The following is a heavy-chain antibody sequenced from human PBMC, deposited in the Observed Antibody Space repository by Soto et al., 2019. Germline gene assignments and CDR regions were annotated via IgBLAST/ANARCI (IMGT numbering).Heavy chain of an antibody. CDR3: ARGTTAGIGWFDP. D-gene: IGHD6-13*01. CDR1: GGSVSSGSYY. V-gene: IGHV4-61*01. CDR2: IYYSGSA. Sequence: SETLSLTCTVSGGSVSSGSYYWSWIRQPPGKGLEWIGYIYYSGSANYNPSLKSRVTISVDTSKNQFSLKLSSVTAADTAVYYCARGTTAGIGWFDPWGQGTLVTVSS. J-gene: IGHJ5*02.